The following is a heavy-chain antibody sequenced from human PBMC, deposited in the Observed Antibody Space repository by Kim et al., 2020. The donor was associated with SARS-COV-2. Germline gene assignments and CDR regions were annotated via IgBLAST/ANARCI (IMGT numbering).Heavy chain of an antibody. CDR2: IYPGDSDT. Sequence: GESLKISCKGSGYSFTSYWIGWVRQMPGKGLEWMGIIYPGDSDTRYSPSFQGQVTISADKSISTAYLQWSSLKASDTAMYYCARVRGYFDWLSSSYGMDVWGQGTTVTVSS. CDR3: ARVRGYFDWLSSSYGMDV. CDR1: GYSFTSYW. D-gene: IGHD3-9*01. V-gene: IGHV5-51*01. J-gene: IGHJ6*02.